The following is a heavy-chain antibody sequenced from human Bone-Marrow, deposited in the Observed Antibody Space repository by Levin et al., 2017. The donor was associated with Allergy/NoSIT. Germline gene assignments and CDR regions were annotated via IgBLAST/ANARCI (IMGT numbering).Heavy chain of an antibody. V-gene: IGHV3-30*04. D-gene: IGHD3-22*01. CDR3: ARVRGYLNLYD. CDR1: GFTFTNYA. CDR2: LSHDGIKK. Sequence: GGSLRLSCAAYGFTFTNYAMHWVRQAPGKGLEWVAALSHDGIKKYYADSVKGRLTISRDNSKNTVYLQVNSLRAEDAAMYYCARVRGYLNLYDWGQGTLVTVSS. J-gene: IGHJ4*02.